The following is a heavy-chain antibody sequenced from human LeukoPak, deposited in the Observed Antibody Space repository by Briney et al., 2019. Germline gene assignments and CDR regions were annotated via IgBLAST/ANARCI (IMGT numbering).Heavy chain of an antibody. Sequence: GGSLRLSCAASGLTFSSYGMHWVRQAPGKGLEWVAVIWYDGSNKYYADSVKGRFTISRDNSKNTLYLRMNSLRAEDTAVYYCAREPSFYGDYFGFDYWGQGTLVTVSS. D-gene: IGHD4-17*01. CDR3: AREPSFYGDYFGFDY. CDR1: GLTFSSYG. V-gene: IGHV3-33*01. J-gene: IGHJ4*02. CDR2: IWYDGSNK.